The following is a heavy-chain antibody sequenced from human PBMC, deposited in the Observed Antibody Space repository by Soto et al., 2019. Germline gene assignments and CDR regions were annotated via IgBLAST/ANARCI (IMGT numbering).Heavy chain of an antibody. V-gene: IGHV1-18*01. CDR2: ISAYNGYT. CDR1: GYTFNSYG. Sequence: QVQLVQSGAEVKKPGASVTVSCKASGYTFNSYGINWVRQAPGQGLEWMGWISAYNGYTNSAQKLQGRVTMTTDTATSTAYLGLRSLRSDGTAVYYCARGMYSSYWGFAYWGQGTLVNVSS. J-gene: IGHJ4*02. CDR3: ARGMYSSYWGFAY. D-gene: IGHD3-22*01.